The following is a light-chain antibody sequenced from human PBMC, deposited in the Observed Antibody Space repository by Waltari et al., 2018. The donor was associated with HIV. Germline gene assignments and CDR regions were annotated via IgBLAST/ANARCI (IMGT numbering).Light chain of an antibody. CDR1: QRLTSAY. J-gene: IGKJ2*01. Sequence: NVLTQSPGVLSLSPGERATLSCKASQRLTSAYLAWYQHKPGQVPRLLIYATSNSATGIPDRFSGTGSGTDFNLTISRLDPEDFAVYYCQQYDNTPYTFGRGTKLDLK. V-gene: IGKV3-20*01. CDR2: ATS. CDR3: QQYDNTPYT.